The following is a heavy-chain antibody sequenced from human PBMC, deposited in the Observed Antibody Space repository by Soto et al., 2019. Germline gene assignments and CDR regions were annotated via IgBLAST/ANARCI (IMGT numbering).Heavy chain of an antibody. D-gene: IGHD6-13*01. CDR1: GGSISSYY. CDR3: ARRKNSSSWYDAFDI. CDR2: IYYSGST. V-gene: IGHV4-59*08. J-gene: IGHJ3*02. Sequence: SETLSLTCTVSGGSISSYYWSWIQQPPGKGLEWIGYIYYSGSTNYNPSLKSRVTISVDTSKNQFSLKLSSVTAADTAVYYCARRKNSSSWYDAFDIWGQGTMVTVSS.